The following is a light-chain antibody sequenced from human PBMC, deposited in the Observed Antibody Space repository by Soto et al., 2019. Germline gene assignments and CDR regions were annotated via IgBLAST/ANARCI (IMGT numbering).Light chain of an antibody. J-gene: IGKJ1*01. V-gene: IGKV1-5*03. CDR3: QNYNSYTEA. CDR1: QTISSW. Sequence: DIQMTQSPSTLSVSVGDRVTLTCRASQTISSWLAWYQQKPGKAPKLLIYKASTLKSGVPSRFSGSGSGTEFTLTISSLQPDEFATYYCQNYNSYTEAFGQGTKVEIK. CDR2: KAS.